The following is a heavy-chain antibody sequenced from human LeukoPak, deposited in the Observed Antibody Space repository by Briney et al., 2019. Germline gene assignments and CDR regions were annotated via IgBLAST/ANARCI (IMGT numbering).Heavy chain of an antibody. D-gene: IGHD5-24*01. CDR1: GFTFSSYA. V-gene: IGHV3-30-3*01. J-gene: IGHJ4*02. CDR2: ISYDGSNK. Sequence: GRSLILSCAASGFTFSSYAMHWVRQAPGKGLEWVAVISYDGSNKYYADSVKGRFTISRDNSKNTLYLQMNSLRAEDTAVYYCARDGRWQQFDGYFDYWGQGSLITVSS. CDR3: ARDGRWQQFDGYFDY.